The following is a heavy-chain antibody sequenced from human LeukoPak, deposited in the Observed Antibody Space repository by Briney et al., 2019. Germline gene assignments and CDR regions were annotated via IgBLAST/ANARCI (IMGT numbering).Heavy chain of an antibody. D-gene: IGHD3-22*01. CDR2: IYYSGST. CDR1: GGSISSGGYY. J-gene: IGHJ4*02. Sequence: SETLSLTCTVSGGSISSGGYYWSWIRQHPGKGLEWIGYIYYSGSTYYNPSLKSRVTISVDTSKNQFSLKLSSVTAADTAVYYSARVRLQLLLDYWGQGTLVTVSS. CDR3: ARVRLQLLLDY. V-gene: IGHV4-31*03.